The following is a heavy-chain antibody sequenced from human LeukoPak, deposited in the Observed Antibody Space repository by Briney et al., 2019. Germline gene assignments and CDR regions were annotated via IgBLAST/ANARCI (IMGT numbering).Heavy chain of an antibody. Sequence: GGSLRLSCAASGFTFNNYYMNWVRQAPGKGLEWVSYISSSSSTIYYADSVKGRFTISRDNAKNSLYLQMNSLRAEDTAVYYCARGLQYQLLYGSPLFDYWGQGTLVTVSS. CDR1: GFTFNNYY. J-gene: IGHJ4*02. CDR2: ISSSSSTI. D-gene: IGHD2-2*02. CDR3: ARGLQYQLLYGSPLFDY. V-gene: IGHV3-48*01.